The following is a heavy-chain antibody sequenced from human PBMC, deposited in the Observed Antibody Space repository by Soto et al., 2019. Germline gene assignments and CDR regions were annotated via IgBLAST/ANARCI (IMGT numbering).Heavy chain of an antibody. V-gene: IGHV1-69*01. CDR3: ARELKAGGHFGMDV. CDR1: GGAFSTYA. CDR2: VIPLFGTS. Sequence: QVQLVQSGAEVKEPGSSVKVACQASGGAFSTYAISWVRQAPGQGLEWLGGVIPLFGTSNYLPKCQGRVSIAADGSTETVYMELSRRRFDDTAVYFCARELKAGGHFGMDVWGQGTTVTVSS. J-gene: IGHJ6*02. D-gene: IGHD3-16*01.